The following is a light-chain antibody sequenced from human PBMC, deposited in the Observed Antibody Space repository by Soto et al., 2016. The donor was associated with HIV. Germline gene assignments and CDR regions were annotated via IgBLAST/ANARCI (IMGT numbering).Light chain of an antibody. Sequence: AIQLTQSPSTLSASVGDRVTITCRASQGISSALAWYQQKPGKAPKLLIYKTSTLETGVPPRFSGSGSGTDYTLTISSLQPDDFASYHCQQYKSYFTFGPGTKVDI. CDR3: QQYKSYFT. CDR2: KTS. V-gene: IGKV1-13*02. J-gene: IGKJ3*01. CDR1: QGISSA.